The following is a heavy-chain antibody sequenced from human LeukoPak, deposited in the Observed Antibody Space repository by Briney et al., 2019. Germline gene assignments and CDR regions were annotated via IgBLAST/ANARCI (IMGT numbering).Heavy chain of an antibody. J-gene: IGHJ4*02. V-gene: IGHV3-23*01. Sequence: GGSLRLSCAASGFTFSSYSMNWVRQAPGKGLEWVSAISGSGGSTYYADSVKGRFTISRDNSKNTLDLQMNSLRAEDTAVYYCAKNTGGILTGGGYWGQGTLVTVSS. D-gene: IGHD7-27*01. CDR3: AKNTGGILTGGGY. CDR1: GFTFSSYS. CDR2: ISGSGGST.